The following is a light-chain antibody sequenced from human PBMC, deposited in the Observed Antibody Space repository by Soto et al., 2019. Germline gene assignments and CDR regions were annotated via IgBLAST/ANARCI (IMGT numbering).Light chain of an antibody. J-gene: IGKJ1*01. V-gene: IGKV3D-15*01. Sequence: EIVLSQSPATLSVSAGERATLSCRASQSVSSNLAWYQQKPGQAPRLLIYGASTRATGIPARFSGSVSGTEFTLTISSLQSEDFAVYYCQQYNNWPPWTFGQGTKVDIK. CDR3: QQYNNWPPWT. CDR2: GAS. CDR1: QSVSSN.